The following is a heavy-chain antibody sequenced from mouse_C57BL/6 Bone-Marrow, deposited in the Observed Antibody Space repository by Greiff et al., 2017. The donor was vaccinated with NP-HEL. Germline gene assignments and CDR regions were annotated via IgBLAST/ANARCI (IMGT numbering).Heavy chain of an antibody. CDR2: ISGGGGNT. CDR1: GFTFSSYT. J-gene: IGHJ2*01. V-gene: IGHV5-9*01. D-gene: IGHD2-2*01. CDR3: ARLVTTIDS. Sequence: DVMLVESGGGLVKPGGSLKLSCAASGFTFSSYTMSWVRQTPEKRLEWVATISGGGGNTYYPDSVKGRFTISRDNTKKTLYLQMSSLRSEDTALYYCARLVTTIDSWGQGTTLTVSS.